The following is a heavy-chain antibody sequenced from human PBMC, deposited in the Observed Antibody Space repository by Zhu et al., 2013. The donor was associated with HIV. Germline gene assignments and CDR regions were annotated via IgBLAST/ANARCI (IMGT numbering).Heavy chain of an antibody. J-gene: IGHJ6*02. V-gene: IGHV1-69*01. Sequence: QVQLVQSEAEVKKPGSSVKVSCKASGGTFGSNNFNWVRQAPGQGLEWMGGIIPLFGPPTYAQRFQGRVTITADESTSTAYMELSSLRSEDTAVYYCARVERGYSGYDTPYYYYYGMDVWGQGTTVTVXS. D-gene: IGHD5-12*01. CDR3: ARVERGYSGYDTPYYYYYGMDV. CDR1: GGTFGSNN. CDR2: IIPLFGPP.